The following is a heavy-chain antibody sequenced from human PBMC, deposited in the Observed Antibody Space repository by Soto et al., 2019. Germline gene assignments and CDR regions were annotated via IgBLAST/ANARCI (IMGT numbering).Heavy chain of an antibody. Sequence: ASVKVSCKASGYTFTSYGISWVRQAPGQGLEWMGWISAYNGNTNYAQKLQGRVTMTTDTSTSTAYMELRSLRSDDTAVYYCARDRKGTLVRGVSYYYYGMDVWAQRTTVTGSS. V-gene: IGHV1-18*01. J-gene: IGHJ6*02. CDR1: GYTFTSYG. CDR2: ISAYNGNT. CDR3: ARDRKGTLVRGVSYYYYGMDV. D-gene: IGHD3-10*01.